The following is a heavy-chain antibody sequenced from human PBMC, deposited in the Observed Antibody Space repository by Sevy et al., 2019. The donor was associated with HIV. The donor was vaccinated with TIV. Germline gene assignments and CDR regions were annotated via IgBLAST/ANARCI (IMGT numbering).Heavy chain of an antibody. V-gene: IGHV3-66*01. CDR3: ARGKSGYGYALNY. Sequence: GALRLSCAASGFTVNSNYMTWVRQAPGKGLEGVSVIHSDDTTYHADSVKDRFTISRDNFKNTLYLHMSSLRAEDTAVDYCARGKSGYGYALNYWGQGTLVTVSS. CDR1: GFTVNSNY. CDR2: IHSDDTT. J-gene: IGHJ4*02. D-gene: IGHD5-18*01.